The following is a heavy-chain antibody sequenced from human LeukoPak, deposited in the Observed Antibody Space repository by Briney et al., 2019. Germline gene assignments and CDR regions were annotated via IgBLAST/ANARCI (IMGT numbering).Heavy chain of an antibody. J-gene: IGHJ1*01. V-gene: IGHV3-21*01. CDR3: ARDPPSFQH. CDR1: GFTFSSYN. Sequence: GGSLRLSCEASGFTFSSYNMNWVRQAPGKGLGWVSSISTTSTFIYYADSVKGRFTISRDNAKNSLYLQMNSLRAEDTALYYCARDPPSFQHWGQGTLVTVSS. CDR2: ISTTSTFI.